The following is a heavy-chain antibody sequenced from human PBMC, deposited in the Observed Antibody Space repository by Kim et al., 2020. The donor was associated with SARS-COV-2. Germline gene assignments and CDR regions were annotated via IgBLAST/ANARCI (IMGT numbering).Heavy chain of an antibody. Sequence: SETLSLTCTFSGGSISSYYSSWIRQPPGKGLEWIGYIYYSGSTNYNPSLKSRVTISVDTSKNRFSLKLSSVTAADTAVYYCARGPDTGYSGYPYFDYWGQGTLVTVSS. CDR1: GGSISSYY. D-gene: IGHD5-12*01. J-gene: IGHJ4*02. V-gene: IGHV4-59*01. CDR3: ARGPDTGYSGYPYFDY. CDR2: IYYSGST.